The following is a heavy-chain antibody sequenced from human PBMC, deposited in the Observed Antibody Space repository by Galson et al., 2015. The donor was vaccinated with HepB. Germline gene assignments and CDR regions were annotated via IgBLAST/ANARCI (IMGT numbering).Heavy chain of an antibody. Sequence: SLRLSCAASGFTFSGSAMHWVRQASGKGLEWVGRIRSKANSYATAYAASVKGRFTISRDDSKNTAYLQMNSLKTEDTAVYFCTRRYCSSTSCYAGYNWFDPWGQGTRVTVSS. D-gene: IGHD2-2*01. CDR2: IRSKANSYAT. CDR1: GFTFSGSA. J-gene: IGHJ5*02. CDR3: TRRYCSSTSCYAGYNWFDP. V-gene: IGHV3-73*01.